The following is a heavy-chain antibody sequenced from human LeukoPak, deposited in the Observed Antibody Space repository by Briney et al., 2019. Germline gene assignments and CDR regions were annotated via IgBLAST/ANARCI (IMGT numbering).Heavy chain of an antibody. CDR1: GYTFSAHY. J-gene: IGHJ4*02. V-gene: IGHV1-2*06. D-gene: IGHD4-17*01. CDR2: INPNSGGT. Sequence: ASVKVSCKASGYTFSAHYMHWVRQAPGQGLEWMGRINPNSGGTNYAQKFQGRVTMTGDTSISTAYMELSRLSSDDTAIYYCARDRNGDYLFDYWGQGTLVTVTS. CDR3: ARDRNGDYLFDY.